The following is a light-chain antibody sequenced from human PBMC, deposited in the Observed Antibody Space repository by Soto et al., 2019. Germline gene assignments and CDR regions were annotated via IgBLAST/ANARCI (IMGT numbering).Light chain of an antibody. CDR3: SSYISRSRV. Sequence: QSALTQPASVSGSPGQSITISCTGTSSDVGGYNYVSWYQQHPGKAPKLMIYEVSNRPSGVSNRFPGSKSGNTAALTISGLQAGDEADYYCSSYISRSRVFGTGTKVTVL. J-gene: IGLJ1*01. CDR2: EVS. V-gene: IGLV2-14*01. CDR1: SSDVGGYNY.